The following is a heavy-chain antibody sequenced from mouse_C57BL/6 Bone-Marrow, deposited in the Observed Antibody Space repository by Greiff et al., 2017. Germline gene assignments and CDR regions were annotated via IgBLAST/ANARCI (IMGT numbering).Heavy chain of an antibody. CDR1: GYTFTSYW. V-gene: IGHV1-64*01. J-gene: IGHJ2*01. Sequence: QVQLKKPGAELVKPGASVKLSCKASGYTFTSYWMHWVKQRPGQGLEWIGMIHPNSGSTNYNEKFKSKATLTVDKSSSTAYMQLSSLTSEDSAVYYCAREGDGYYFDYWGQGTTLTVSS. D-gene: IGHD2-3*01. CDR2: IHPNSGST. CDR3: AREGDGYYFDY.